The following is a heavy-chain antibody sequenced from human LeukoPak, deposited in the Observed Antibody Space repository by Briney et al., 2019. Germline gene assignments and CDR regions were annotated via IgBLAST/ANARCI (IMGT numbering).Heavy chain of an antibody. CDR2: THNSGST. V-gene: IGHV4-31*03. D-gene: IGHD7-27*01. J-gene: IGHJ5*02. CDR1: GGSISSGGYY. Sequence: SQTLSLTCSVSGGSISSGGYYCNWIRQHPGKGLEWIGFTHNSGSTYYIPSLRSRVTISIDTSKNQFSLKLSSVTAADTAVYFCATSTGGVNWFDPWGQGTPVTVSS. CDR3: ATSTGGVNWFDP.